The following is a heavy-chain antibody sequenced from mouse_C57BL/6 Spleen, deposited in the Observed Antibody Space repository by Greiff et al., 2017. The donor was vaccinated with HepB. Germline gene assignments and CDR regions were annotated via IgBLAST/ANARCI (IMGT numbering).Heavy chain of an antibody. J-gene: IGHJ3*01. CDR2: ISDGGSYT. V-gene: IGHV5-4*01. CDR1: GFTFSSYA. CDR3: ARALTHYYGSSFWFAY. D-gene: IGHD1-1*01. Sequence: EVQVVESGGGLVKPGGSLKLSCAASGFTFSSYAMSWVRQTPEKRLEWVATISDGGSYTYYPDNVKGRFTISRDNAKNNLYLQMSHLKSEDTAMYYCARALTHYYGSSFWFAYWGQGTLVTVSA.